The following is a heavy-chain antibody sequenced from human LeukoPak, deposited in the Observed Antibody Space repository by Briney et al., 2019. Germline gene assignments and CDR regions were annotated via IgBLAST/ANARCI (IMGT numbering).Heavy chain of an antibody. CDR1: GGSVSSGSYY. D-gene: IGHD6-19*01. V-gene: IGHV4-61*01. Sequence: SETLSLTCTVSGGSVSSGSYYWSWIRQPPGKGLEWIGYIYYSGSINYNPSLKSRVTISVDTSKNQFSLKLSSVTAADTAVYYCARGGRGIAVAGTIAFDIWGQGTMVTVSS. J-gene: IGHJ3*02. CDR3: ARGGRGIAVAGTIAFDI. CDR2: IYYSGSI.